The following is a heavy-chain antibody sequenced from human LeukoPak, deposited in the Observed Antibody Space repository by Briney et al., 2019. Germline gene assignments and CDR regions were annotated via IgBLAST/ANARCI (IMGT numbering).Heavy chain of an antibody. D-gene: IGHD3-10*01. CDR3: ANAYGSGSYYNVGDY. CDR1: GFTFSSYA. V-gene: IGHV3-23*01. Sequence: GGSLRLSCAASGFTFSSYAISWVRQAPGKGLEWVSAISGSGSSTYYADSVKGRFTISRDNSKNTLYLQMNSLRAEDTAVYYCANAYGSGSYYNVGDYWGQGTLVTVSS. J-gene: IGHJ4*02. CDR2: ISGSGSST.